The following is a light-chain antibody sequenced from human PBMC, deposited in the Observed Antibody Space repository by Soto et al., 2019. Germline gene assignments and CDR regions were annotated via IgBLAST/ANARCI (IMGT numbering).Light chain of an antibody. Sequence: LTQSQGTLSFSPGERATLSCRAIHTISSSYLAWYQQKPGQAPRLLMYGISRRATGIPDRFSGSVSGTDFTLRITCPVSADLAMRYCELYVIAPPWAFAHGTKVDI. V-gene: IGKV3-20*01. CDR3: ELYVIAPPWA. CDR2: GIS. J-gene: IGKJ1*01. CDR1: HTISSSY.